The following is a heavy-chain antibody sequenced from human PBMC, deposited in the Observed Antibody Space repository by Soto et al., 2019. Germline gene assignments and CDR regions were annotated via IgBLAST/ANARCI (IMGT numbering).Heavy chain of an antibody. D-gene: IGHD1-26*01. Sequence: QVQLVQSGAEVKKPGASVKVSCKASGSTFSDYYIHWMRQAPGQGLEWMGWINPNSGGTKYAHKFQGWVAMTRDTSIKTASMELSRLTSVATAVYYCARGSGGATATLDDYFFYMDTWGKGTTVTITS. V-gene: IGHV1-2*04. J-gene: IGHJ6*03. CDR2: INPNSGGT. CDR3: ARGSGGATATLDDYFFYMDT. CDR1: GSTFSDYY.